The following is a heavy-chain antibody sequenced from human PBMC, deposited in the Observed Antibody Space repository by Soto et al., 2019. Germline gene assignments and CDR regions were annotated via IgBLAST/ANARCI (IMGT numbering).Heavy chain of an antibody. CDR1: GFTFDDYA. V-gene: IGHV3-23*01. Sequence: PGGSLRLSCAASGFTFDDYAMHWVRQAPGKGLEWVSSISGSGISTYYADSVKGRFTISRDNSKNTLYLQMNSLRAEDAAVYYCAKSAGSNAYYPNDPWGQGTLVTVSS. J-gene: IGHJ5*02. CDR3: AKSAGSNAYYPNDP. CDR2: ISGSGIST. D-gene: IGHD3-16*01.